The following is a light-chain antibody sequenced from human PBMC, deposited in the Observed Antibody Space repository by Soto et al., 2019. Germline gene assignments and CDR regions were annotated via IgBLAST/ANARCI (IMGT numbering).Light chain of an antibody. CDR1: QSVSSN. J-gene: IGKJ4*01. CDR3: QQYNNWPLT. V-gene: IGKV3-15*01. CDR2: GAS. Sequence: EIVLTQSPATLSLSPGERATLSCRASQSVSSNLAWYQHQPGQAPRVLIYGASTRATGFPARFSGSGSGTEFTLTISSLQSEDFAVYYCQQYNNWPLTFGGGTKVDIK.